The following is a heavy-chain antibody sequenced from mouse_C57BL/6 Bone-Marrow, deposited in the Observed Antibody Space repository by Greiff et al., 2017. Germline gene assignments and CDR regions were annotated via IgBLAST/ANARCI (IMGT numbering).Heavy chain of an antibody. CDR3: ASTWTLDY. CDR1: GYTFTSYW. V-gene: IGHV1-64*01. Sequence: QVQLQQPGAELVKPGASVKLSCKASGYTFTSYWMHWVKQRPGQGLAWIGMIHPNSGSTNYNEKFKRKATLPVDKSSSSAYMQLSSLTSEDSAVYYCASTWTLDYWGQGTTLTVSS. J-gene: IGHJ2*01. CDR2: IHPNSGST.